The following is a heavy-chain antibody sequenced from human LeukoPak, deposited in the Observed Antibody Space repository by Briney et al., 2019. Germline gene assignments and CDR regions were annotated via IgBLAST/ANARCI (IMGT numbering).Heavy chain of an antibody. Sequence: SETLSLTCTVSGGSISSSSYYWGWIRQPPGKGLEWIGSIYYSGSTYYNPSLKSRVTISVHTSKNQFSLKLSSVTAADTAVYYCARGSAKHRVTFYYFDYWGQGTLVTVSS. CDR2: IYYSGST. CDR1: GGSISSSSYY. CDR3: ARGSAKHRVTFYYFDY. D-gene: IGHD6-25*01. J-gene: IGHJ4*02. V-gene: IGHV4-39*01.